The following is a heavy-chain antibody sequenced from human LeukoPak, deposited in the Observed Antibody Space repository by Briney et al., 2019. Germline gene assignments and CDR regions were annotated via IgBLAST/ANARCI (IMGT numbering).Heavy chain of an antibody. V-gene: IGHV1-46*01. CDR3: ARDVEVIVAPGGDAFDI. J-gene: IGHJ3*02. D-gene: IGHD5-12*01. Sequence: ASVTVSCKASGYTFTSYYMHWARQAPGQGLEWMGIINPSGGSTSYAQKFQGRVTMTRDTSISTAYMELSRLRSDDTAVYYCARDVEVIVAPGGDAFDIWGQGTMVTVSS. CDR2: INPSGGST. CDR1: GYTFTSYY.